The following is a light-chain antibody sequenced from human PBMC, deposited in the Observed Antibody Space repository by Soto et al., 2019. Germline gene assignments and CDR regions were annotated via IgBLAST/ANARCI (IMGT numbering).Light chain of an antibody. V-gene: IGKV1-39*01. CDR2: AAS. Sequence: DIPMTQSPSSLSASVGDRVTITCRANQTITRYLNWYQQKPGTAPKLLIYAASSLQEGVPSRFRGSGSGTYSTLTIGNLQPEDFAAYSCQQSFSFPVPFGRGTKLEIK. J-gene: IGKJ2*01. CDR1: QTITRY. CDR3: QQSFSFPVP.